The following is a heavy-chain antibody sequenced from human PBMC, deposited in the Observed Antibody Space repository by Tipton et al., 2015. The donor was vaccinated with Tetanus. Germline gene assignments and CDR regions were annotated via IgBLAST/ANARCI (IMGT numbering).Heavy chain of an antibody. CDR3: ARHQSGYFTPFDY. Sequence: TLSLTCTVSGGSIRGGTFYWGWICQPPGKGLEWIGSIYESGDTYYIPSLKSRVTISVDTSKNQFSLNLNSMAAADTGVYYCARHQSGYFTPFDYWGQGNLSLSPQ. V-gene: IGHV4-39*01. CDR2: IYESGDT. J-gene: IGHJ4*02. D-gene: IGHD3-3*01. CDR1: GGSIRGGTFY.